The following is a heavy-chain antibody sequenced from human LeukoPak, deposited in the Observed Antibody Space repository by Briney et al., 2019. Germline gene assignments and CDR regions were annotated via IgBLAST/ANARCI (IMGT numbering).Heavy chain of an antibody. J-gene: IGHJ4*02. CDR3: ARGRGSANQADY. CDR1: GGSISTYY. Sequence: SETLSLTCTVSGGSISTYYWSWIRQPPGKELEWIGYIYYGGGTDYNPSLKSRVTLSVDTSRNQFFLRLTSVTAADTAVYYCARGRGSANQADYWGQGTLVTVSS. V-gene: IGHV4-59*01. D-gene: IGHD3-10*01. CDR2: IYYGGGT.